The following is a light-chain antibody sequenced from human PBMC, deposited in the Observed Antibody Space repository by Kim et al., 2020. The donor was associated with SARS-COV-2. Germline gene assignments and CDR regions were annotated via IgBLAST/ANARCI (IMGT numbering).Light chain of an antibody. CDR2: GAS. V-gene: IGKV3-20*01. CDR3: QQYGTSPLT. J-gene: IGKJ4*01. CDR1: QSVGSSY. Sequence: FAGERGTLSCRASQSVGSSYLAWYQQKPGQAPRLLIYGASSRATGIPDRFSGSGSGTEFTLTISRLEPEDFAVYYCQQYGTSPLTFGGGTKVDIK.